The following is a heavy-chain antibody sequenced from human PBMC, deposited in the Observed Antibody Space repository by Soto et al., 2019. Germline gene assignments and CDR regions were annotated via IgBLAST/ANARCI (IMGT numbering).Heavy chain of an antibody. Sequence: ASGKVSCKASGYTFTSYGISWVRQAPGQGLELMGWISAYNGNTNYAQKLQGRVTMTTDTSTSTAYMELRSLRSDDTAVYYCARGGAYYDILTGHPWYFDYWGQGALVTVSS. D-gene: IGHD3-9*01. J-gene: IGHJ4*02. CDR2: ISAYNGNT. V-gene: IGHV1-18*01. CDR1: GYTFTSYG. CDR3: ARGGAYYDILTGHPWYFDY.